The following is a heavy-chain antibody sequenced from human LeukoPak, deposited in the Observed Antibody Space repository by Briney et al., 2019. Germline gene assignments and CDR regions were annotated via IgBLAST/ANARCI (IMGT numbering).Heavy chain of an antibody. CDR3: ARDPTRDDGEAMVRGAPYYGMDV. CDR1: GFTFSSYS. D-gene: IGHD3-10*01. J-gene: IGHJ6*04. Sequence: GGSLRLSCAASGFTFSSYSMNWVRQAPGKGLEWVSSISSSSYIYYADSVKGRFTISRDNAKNSLYLQMNSLRAEDTAVYYCARDPTRDDGEAMVRGAPYYGMDVWGKGTTVTVSS. CDR2: ISSSSYI. V-gene: IGHV3-21*01.